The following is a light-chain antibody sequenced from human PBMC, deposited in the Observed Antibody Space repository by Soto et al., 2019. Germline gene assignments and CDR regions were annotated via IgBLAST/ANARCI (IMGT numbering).Light chain of an antibody. J-gene: IGKJ2*01. CDR2: AAS. CDR1: RGISTY. Sequence: DIEMTQSPSSLSASVGDRVTITCRASRGISTYLAWFQQKPGKAPELLIYAASTLQSGVPSRFSGSGSGTDFTLNISSLQPEDVATYYCQRYNSAPYTFGQGNKLEIK. V-gene: IGKV1-27*01. CDR3: QRYNSAPYT.